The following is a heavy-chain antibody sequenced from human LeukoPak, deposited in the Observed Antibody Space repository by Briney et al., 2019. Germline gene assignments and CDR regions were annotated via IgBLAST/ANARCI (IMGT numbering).Heavy chain of an antibody. Sequence: SETLSLTCAVSAASISNYYWSWIRQAPGKGLEWIGYISTSGSTNYNPSLKSRVSISLDTSKNRFSLNLNFVTAADTAVYYCASPRSGYRYTFDYWGQEALVTVSS. CDR3: ASPRSGYRYTFDY. V-gene: IGHV4-4*09. CDR1: AASISNYY. J-gene: IGHJ4*02. CDR2: ISTSGST. D-gene: IGHD3-22*01.